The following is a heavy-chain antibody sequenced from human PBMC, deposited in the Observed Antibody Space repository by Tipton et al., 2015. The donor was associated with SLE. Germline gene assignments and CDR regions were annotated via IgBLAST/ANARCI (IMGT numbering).Heavy chain of an antibody. D-gene: IGHD2-15*01. CDR2: IIPITGEA. J-gene: IGHJ6*02. Sequence: QLVQSGAEVKKPGSSVKVSCKASGGTFRNYAISWVRQAPGQWLEWMGGIIPITGEAKYAQMFQGRVILTADKSTGTAYMELSSLTSDDTAVYYCARDVCSGAGCSARYYYGVDVWGLGTTVTVSS. CDR3: ARDVCSGAGCSARYYYGVDV. CDR1: GGTFRNYA. V-gene: IGHV1-69*06.